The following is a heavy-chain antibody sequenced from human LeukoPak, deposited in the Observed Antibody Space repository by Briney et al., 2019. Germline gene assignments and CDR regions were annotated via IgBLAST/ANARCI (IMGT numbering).Heavy chain of an antibody. J-gene: IGHJ4*02. Sequence: GGSLRLSCAASGFTFSSYSMNWVRHAPGKGLEWVSSISSSSSYIYYADSVKGRFTISRDNAKNSLYLQMNSLRAEDTAVYYCARSHGYSSSYFEYWGQGTLVTVSS. CDR3: ARSHGYSSSYFEY. D-gene: IGHD6-13*01. CDR2: ISSSSSYI. CDR1: GFTFSSYS. V-gene: IGHV3-21*01.